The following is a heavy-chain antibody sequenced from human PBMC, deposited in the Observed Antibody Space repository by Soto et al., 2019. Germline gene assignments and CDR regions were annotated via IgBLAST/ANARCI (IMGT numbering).Heavy chain of an antibody. Sequence: QVQLVESGGGVVQPGRTLRVSCAASGLSFSNYGMHWVRQAPGKGLEWVAVISNDGRKTYYGDSVQGRFTISRDNSKNTLYLQMKRLRADDTAVYYCAREYYDFWSGYHSGLGGVDHWGQGTLVTVSS. CDR2: ISNDGRKT. CDR1: GLSFSNYG. CDR3: AREYYDFWSGYHSGLGGVDH. J-gene: IGHJ4*02. D-gene: IGHD3-3*01. V-gene: IGHV3-30*03.